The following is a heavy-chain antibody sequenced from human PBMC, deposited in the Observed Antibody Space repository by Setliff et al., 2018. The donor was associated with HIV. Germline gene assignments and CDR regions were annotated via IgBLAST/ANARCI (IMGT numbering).Heavy chain of an antibody. D-gene: IGHD3-3*01. J-gene: IGHJ6*03. Sequence: GASVKVSCKASGYTFTSYAIHWVRQAPGQSLEWMGWINAGYGNTKYSQKFQGRVTITRDASASTAYMELSSLRSEDTAVYYCARGSRQLTIFGVVFKTNYYFMDVWGKGTAVTVSS. CDR1: GYTFTSYA. V-gene: IGHV1-3*01. CDR2: INAGYGNT. CDR3: ARGSRQLTIFGVVFKTNYYFMDV.